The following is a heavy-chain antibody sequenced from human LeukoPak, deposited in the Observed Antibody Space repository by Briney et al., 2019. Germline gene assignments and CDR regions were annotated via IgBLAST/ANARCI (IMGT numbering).Heavy chain of an antibody. J-gene: IGHJ4*02. Sequence: KPSETLSLTCTVSGGSISSSTYYWGWIRQPPGKGLEWIGSIFYSGTTYYNPPLRSRVTISVDTSKNQFALKLSSVTAADTAVYYCARHFRQLEAINYWGQGTLVTVSS. CDR3: ARHFRQLEAINY. V-gene: IGHV4-39*01. CDR1: GGSISSSTYY. D-gene: IGHD6-6*01. CDR2: IFYSGTT.